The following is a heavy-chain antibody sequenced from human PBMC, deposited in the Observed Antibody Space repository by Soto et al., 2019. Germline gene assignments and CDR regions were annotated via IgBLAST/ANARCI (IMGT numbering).Heavy chain of an antibody. CDR1: GYTFTSYG. CDR2: IIPIFGTA. Sequence: SVKVSCKASGYTFTSYGISWVRQAPGQGLEWMGGIIPIFGTANYAQKFQGRVTITADESTSTAYMELSSLRSEDTAVYYCARHVPAAGYYYGMDVWGQGTTVTVS. J-gene: IGHJ6*02. D-gene: IGHD2-2*01. V-gene: IGHV1-69*13. CDR3: ARHVPAAGYYYGMDV.